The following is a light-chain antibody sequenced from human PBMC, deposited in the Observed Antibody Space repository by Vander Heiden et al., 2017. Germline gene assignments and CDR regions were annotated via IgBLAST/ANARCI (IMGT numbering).Light chain of an antibody. J-gene: IGKJ1*01. Sequence: DIQMTQSSSTLCASVGDRVSISFRASQSINRWLAWYQQNPGKAPKLLIYEASSLERGVPSRFSGSAFGTEFTLTFNTLQPDDFATYYCQQYNTYSWTFGQGTKV. V-gene: IGKV1-5*03. CDR3: QQYNTYSWT. CDR2: EAS. CDR1: QSINRW.